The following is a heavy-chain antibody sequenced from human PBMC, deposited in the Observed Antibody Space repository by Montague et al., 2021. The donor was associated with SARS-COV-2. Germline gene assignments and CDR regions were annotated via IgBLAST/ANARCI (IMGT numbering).Heavy chain of an antibody. CDR1: GFTFSSYN. J-gene: IGHJ4*02. Sequence: SLRLSCAASGFTFSSYNMHWVRQAPGKGLEWVSSISSSGSDIHYADSVKGRFTISRDNARNSLYLQMNSLTAEDTAVYYCAAHGGYWGQGILVTVSS. CDR3: AAHGGY. D-gene: IGHD3-10*01. V-gene: IGHV3-21*01. CDR2: ISSSGSDI.